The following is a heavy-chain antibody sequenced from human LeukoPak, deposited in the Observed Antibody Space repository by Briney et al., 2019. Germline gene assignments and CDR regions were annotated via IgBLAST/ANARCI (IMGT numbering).Heavy chain of an antibody. V-gene: IGHV1-69*05. J-gene: IGHJ6*03. CDR1: GGTFSSYA. CDR3: ARIGQLGQGPYYYYYMDV. CDR2: IIPIFGTA. D-gene: IGHD5-18*01. Sequence: GASVKVSCKASGGTFSSYAISWVRQAPGQGLEWMGGIIPIFGTANYAQKFHGRVTITTDESTSTAYMELSSLRSEDTAVYYCARIGQLGQGPYYYYYMDVWGKGTTVTVSS.